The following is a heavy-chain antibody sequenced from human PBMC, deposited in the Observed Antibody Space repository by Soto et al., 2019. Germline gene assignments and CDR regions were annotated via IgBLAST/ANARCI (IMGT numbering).Heavy chain of an antibody. V-gene: IGHV5-51*01. Sequence: PGESLKISCKGSGYSFTNYWIGWVRQMPGKGLEWMGIIYPGDSDTRYSTSFQGQVTISADKSISTAYLQWSSLKASDSAMYYCARRAASTAFYEYWGQGTLVTVSS. CDR2: IYPGDSDT. J-gene: IGHJ4*02. CDR3: ARRAASTAFYEY. D-gene: IGHD1-1*01. CDR1: GYSFTNYW.